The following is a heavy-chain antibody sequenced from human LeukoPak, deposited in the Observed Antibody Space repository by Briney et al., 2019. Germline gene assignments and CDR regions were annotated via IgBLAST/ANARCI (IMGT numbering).Heavy chain of an antibody. CDR2: ISAYNGNT. J-gene: IGHJ4*02. CDR3: ARVISSIARFSPPRPPFDY. V-gene: IGHV1-18*01. CDR1: GYTFTSYG. Sequence: ASVKVSCKASGYTFTSYGISWVRQAPGQGLEWMGWISAYNGNTNYAQKLQGRVTMTTDTSTSTAYVELRSLRSDDTAVYYCARVISSIARFSPPRPPFDYWGQGTLVTVSS. D-gene: IGHD6-6*01.